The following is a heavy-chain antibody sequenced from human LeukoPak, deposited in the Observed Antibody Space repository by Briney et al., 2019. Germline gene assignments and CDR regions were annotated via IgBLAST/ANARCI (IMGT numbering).Heavy chain of an antibody. Sequence: GGSLRLSCAASGFTFSSYSMNWVRQAPGKGLEWVSSISSSSSYIYYADSVKGRFTISRDNAENSLYLQMNSLRAEDTAVYYCARDPWEDIVVVVAATPDYWGQGTLVTVSS. J-gene: IGHJ4*02. D-gene: IGHD2-15*01. CDR3: ARDPWEDIVVVVAATPDY. CDR2: ISSSSSYI. CDR1: GFTFSSYS. V-gene: IGHV3-21*01.